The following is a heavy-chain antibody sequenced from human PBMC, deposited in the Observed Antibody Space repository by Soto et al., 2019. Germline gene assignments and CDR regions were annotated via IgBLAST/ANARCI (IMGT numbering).Heavy chain of an antibody. CDR3: ARDHGMFLSYYYYGMDV. J-gene: IGHJ6*02. V-gene: IGHV3-30-3*01. D-gene: IGHD3-10*02. CDR1: GFTFSRFS. Sequence: GGSLRLSCAASGFTFSRFSMHWVRQAPGKGLAWVAVISYDGNNKHFAESVKGRFSISRDDSKNTVYLEMNNLRGDDSAVYYCARDHGMFLSYYYYGMDVWGQGTTVTVSS. CDR2: ISYDGNNK.